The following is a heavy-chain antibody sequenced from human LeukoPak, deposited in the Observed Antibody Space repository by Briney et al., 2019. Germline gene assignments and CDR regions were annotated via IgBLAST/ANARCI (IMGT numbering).Heavy chain of an antibody. D-gene: IGHD3-22*01. V-gene: IGHV4-61*01. J-gene: IGHJ3*02. CDR1: GDSISSSSYY. CDR3: ARAGSGYSFDI. Sequence: SETLSLTCTVSGDSISSSSYYWSWIRQPPGKGLEWIGYIYNSGGTDYNPSLKSRVTISLDTSKNQFSLKLTSVTAADTAVYHCARAGSGYSFDIWGQGTMVTVSS. CDR2: IYNSGGT.